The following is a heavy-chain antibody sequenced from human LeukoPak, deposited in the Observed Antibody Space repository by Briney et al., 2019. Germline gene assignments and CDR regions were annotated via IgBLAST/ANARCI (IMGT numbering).Heavy chain of an antibody. V-gene: IGHV3-23*01. D-gene: IGHD6-13*01. CDR1: GFTFSSYA. CDR2: ISVNGDST. Sequence: GESLRLSCAASGFTFSSYAMSWVRQAPGKGLEWVSSISVNGDSTYYADSVKGRFTISRDNSKNTLYLQMNILRAEDTALYYCAKGFNRYSSSWDYWGQGTLVTVSS. CDR3: AKGFNRYSSSWDY. J-gene: IGHJ4*02.